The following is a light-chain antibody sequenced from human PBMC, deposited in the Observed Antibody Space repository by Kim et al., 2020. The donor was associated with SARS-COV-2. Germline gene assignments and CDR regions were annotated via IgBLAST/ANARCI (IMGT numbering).Light chain of an antibody. CDR3: AAWDDSLSGWV. CDR1: STNIGSNY. Sequence: GQRMTISCSGSSTNIGSNYVYWYQQLPGTATKLLIYRNNQRPSGVPDRFSGSKSGTSASLAISGLRSEDEADYYCAAWDDSLSGWVFGGGTQLTVL. J-gene: IGLJ3*02. V-gene: IGLV1-47*01. CDR2: RNN.